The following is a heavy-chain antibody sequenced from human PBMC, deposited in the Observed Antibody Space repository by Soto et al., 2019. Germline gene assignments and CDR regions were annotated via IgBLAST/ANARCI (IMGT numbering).Heavy chain of an antibody. CDR1: EFTFSSYA. V-gene: IGHV3-23*01. CDR3: AKEATRTSGWYYFDY. CDR2: MSDSGGST. J-gene: IGHJ4*02. D-gene: IGHD6-19*01. Sequence: EVQLLESGGGLVQPGGSLRLSCAASEFTFSSYAMGWVRQAPGKGLEWVSVMSDSGGSTYYADSVKGRFTISRDNSENTLFLQMSSLRAEDTAVYYCAKEATRTSGWYYFDYWGQGTLVTVSS.